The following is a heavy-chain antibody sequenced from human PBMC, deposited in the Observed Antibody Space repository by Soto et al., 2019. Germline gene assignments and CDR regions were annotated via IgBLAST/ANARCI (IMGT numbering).Heavy chain of an antibody. Sequence: GGSLRLSCAASGFTFSSYWMSWVRQAPGKGLEWVANIKQDGSEKYYVDSVKGRFTISRDNAKNSLYLQMNSLRAEDAAVYYCARDLPGYCDGGGCYDEYFQQWGQGTRVTVSS. CDR3: ARDLPGYCDGGGCYDEYFQQ. D-gene: IGHD2-15*01. V-gene: IGHV3-7*01. CDR2: IKQDGSEK. CDR1: GFTFSSYW. J-gene: IGHJ1*01.